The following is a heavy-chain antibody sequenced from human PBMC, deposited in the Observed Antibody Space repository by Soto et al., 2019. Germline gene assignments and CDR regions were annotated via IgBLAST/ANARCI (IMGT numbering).Heavy chain of an antibody. V-gene: IGHV1-8*02. CDR3: GRGPSPGAPAGGTPYCYAMDV. Sequence: ASVKVSCKASGYDFTAYDINWVRQASGQGLEWMGWMNPINGATGSARRFQGRVSMTRNTATATAYLELTSLRSDDSAVYYCGRGPSPGAPAGGTPYCYAMDVWGQGTTVTVSS. D-gene: IGHD6-13*01. J-gene: IGHJ6*02. CDR1: GYDFTAYD. CDR2: MNPINGAT.